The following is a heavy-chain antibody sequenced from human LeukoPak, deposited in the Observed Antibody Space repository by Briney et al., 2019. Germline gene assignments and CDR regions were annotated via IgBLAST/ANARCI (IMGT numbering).Heavy chain of an antibody. V-gene: IGHV1-46*01. CDR2: INPSGGST. CDR1: GFTFTNYN. J-gene: IGHJ4*02. CDR3: ARAPMGYGYFDY. D-gene: IGHD2-8*01. Sequence: ASVKVSCKASGFTFTNYNLHWVRQAPGQRLEWMGIINPSGGSTNYAQNFQGRVTMTRDTSTSTVYMELSSLRSDDTAVYYCARAPMGYGYFDYWGQGTLVTVSS.